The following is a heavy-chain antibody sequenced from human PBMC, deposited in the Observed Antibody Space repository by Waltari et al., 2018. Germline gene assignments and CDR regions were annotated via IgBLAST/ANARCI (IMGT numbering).Heavy chain of an antibody. CDR2: ISFDGNNI. CDR1: GISVSSYA. CDR3: ARDGHSYFYGSWSDY. Sequence: QVQLVESGGGVVQPGKSLTLSCEVSGISVSSYAMHWVRQAPGKGLECVAVISFDGNNIYFADSVKGRFTINRDNSKNTLSLQMNSLTPEDTAIYYCARDGHSYFYGSWSDYWGQGTLVTVSS. D-gene: IGHD3-10*01. J-gene: IGHJ4*02. V-gene: IGHV3-30*01.